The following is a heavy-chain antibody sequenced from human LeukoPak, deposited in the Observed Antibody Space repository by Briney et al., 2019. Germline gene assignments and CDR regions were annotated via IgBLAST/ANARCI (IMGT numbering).Heavy chain of an antibody. CDR2: IIPVFDTA. CDR1: GGTFSSFG. J-gene: IGHJ6*03. CDR3: AREVLERRLRGGYRYMDV. Sequence: GSALTLSCKISGGTFSSFGISWVRQAPGQGLEWMGRIIPVFDTANYAQKFQGRVTITADRSTRTAYMELTSLKSEDTAVYYCAREVLERRLRGGYRYMDVWGKGTTVTVTS. V-gene: IGHV1-69*06. D-gene: IGHD1-1*01.